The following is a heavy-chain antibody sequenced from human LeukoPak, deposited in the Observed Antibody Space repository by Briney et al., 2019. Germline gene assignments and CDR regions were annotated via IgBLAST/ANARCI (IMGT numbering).Heavy chain of an antibody. J-gene: IGHJ3*02. CDR1: GGSISSYY. V-gene: IGHV4-4*07. Sequence: ASETLSLTCTVSGGSISSYYWSWIRQPAGKGLEWIGRIYTSGSTNYNPSLKSRVTMSVDTSKNQFSLKLSSVTAADTAVYYCARDSIAAAGWAFDIWGQGTMVTVSS. CDR3: ARDSIAAAGWAFDI. CDR2: IYTSGST. D-gene: IGHD6-13*01.